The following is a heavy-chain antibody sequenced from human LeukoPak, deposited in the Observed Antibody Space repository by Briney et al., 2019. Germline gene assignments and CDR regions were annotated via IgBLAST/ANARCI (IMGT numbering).Heavy chain of an antibody. CDR1: GGSFSSGDYY. CDR2: IYYSGST. D-gene: IGHD2-21*02. CDR3: ARETTGGGDEGHAFDI. J-gene: IGHJ3*02. V-gene: IGHV4-30-4*01. Sequence: PSETLSLTCTVSGGSFSSGDYYGSWIRQPPGKGLEWIGYIYYSGSTYYNPSLKSRVTISVDTSKNQFSLKLSSVTAADTAVYYCARETTGGGDEGHAFDIWGQGTMVTVSS.